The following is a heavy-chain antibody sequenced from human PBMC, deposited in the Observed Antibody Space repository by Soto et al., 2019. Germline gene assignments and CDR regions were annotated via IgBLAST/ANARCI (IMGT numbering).Heavy chain of an antibody. V-gene: IGHV4-31*03. D-gene: IGHD6-13*01. CDR2: IYYSGST. J-gene: IGHJ4*02. CDR3: ARRGTAVRFDY. CDR1: GGSISSGGYY. Sequence: PSETLSLTCTVSGGSISSGGYYWRWIRQHPGKGLEWIGYIYYSGSTYYNPSLKSRVTISVDTSKNQFSLKLSSVTAADTAVYYCARRGTAVRFDYWGQGTLVTVSS.